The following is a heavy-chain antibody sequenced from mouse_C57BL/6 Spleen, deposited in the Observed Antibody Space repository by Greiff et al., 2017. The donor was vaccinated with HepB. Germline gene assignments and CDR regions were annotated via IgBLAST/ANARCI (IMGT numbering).Heavy chain of an antibody. CDR1: GYTFTSYW. J-gene: IGHJ2*01. V-gene: IGHV1-69*01. CDR2: IDPSDSYT. Sequence: QVQLQQPGAELVMPGASVKLSCKASGYTFTSYWMHWVKQRPGQGLEWIGEIDPSDSYTNYNQKFKGKSTLTVDKSSSTAYMQLSSLTSEDSAVYYCARSWYYGSSPSFDYWGQGTTLTVSS. D-gene: IGHD1-1*01. CDR3: ARSWYYGSSPSFDY.